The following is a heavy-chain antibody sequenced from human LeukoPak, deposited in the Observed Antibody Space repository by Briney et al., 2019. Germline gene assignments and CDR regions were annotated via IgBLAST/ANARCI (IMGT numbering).Heavy chain of an antibody. CDR3: ARVPGYYGSGSYYFDY. CDR1: GGSISSGGYS. CDR2: IYHSGST. J-gene: IGHJ4*02. D-gene: IGHD3-10*01. V-gene: IGHV4-30-2*01. Sequence: PSGTLSLTCAVTGGSISSGGYSWSWIRQPPGTGLEWIGYIYHSGSTYYNPSLKSRVTISVDRSKNQLSLKLSSVTAADTAVYYCARVPGYYGSGSYYFDYWGQGTLVTVSS.